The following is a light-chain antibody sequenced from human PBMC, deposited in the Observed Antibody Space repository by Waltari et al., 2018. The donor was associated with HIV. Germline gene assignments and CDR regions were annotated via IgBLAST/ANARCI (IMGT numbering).Light chain of an antibody. CDR1: SGSVSTSYY. Sequence: QTVVTQAPSFSVSPGGTVTLPCGLSSGSVSTSYYPSWYQQTPGQAPRTLIYSTNTRSSGVPDRFSGSILGNKAALTITGAQADDESDYYCVLYMGSGIWVFGGGTKLTVL. CDR2: STN. CDR3: VLYMGSGIWV. V-gene: IGLV8-61*01. J-gene: IGLJ3*02.